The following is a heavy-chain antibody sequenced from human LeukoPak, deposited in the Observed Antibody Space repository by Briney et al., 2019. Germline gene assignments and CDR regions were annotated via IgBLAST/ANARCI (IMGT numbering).Heavy chain of an antibody. Sequence: PSETLSLTCAVSGYSISSGYHWAWIRQPPGEGLEWIGTVYHSGSAYYKASLKSRVTISVDKSKNQFSLRLTSVTAADTAVYYCARFGLGFTKGDHWGQGTLVTVSS. CDR2: VYHSGSA. CDR3: ARFGLGFTKGDH. CDR1: GYSISSGYH. V-gene: IGHV4-38-2*01. D-gene: IGHD3-16*01. J-gene: IGHJ4*02.